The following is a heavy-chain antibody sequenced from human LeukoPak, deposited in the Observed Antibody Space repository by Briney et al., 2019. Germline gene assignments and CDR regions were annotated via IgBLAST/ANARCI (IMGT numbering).Heavy chain of an antibody. D-gene: IGHD5-12*01. J-gene: IGHJ6*02. CDR2: MNPNSGNT. CDR3: ARTSGYDVGHYYYYGMDV. V-gene: IGHV1-8*01. Sequence: GASVKVSCKASGYTFTSYDINWVRQATGQGLEWMGWMNPNSGNTGYAQKFQGRVTMTRNTSISTAYMELSSLRSEDTAVYYCARTSGYDVGHYYYYGMDVWGQGTTVTVSS. CDR1: GYTFTSYD.